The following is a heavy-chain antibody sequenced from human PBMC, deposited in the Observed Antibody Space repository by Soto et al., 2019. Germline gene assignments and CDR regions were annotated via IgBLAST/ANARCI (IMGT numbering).Heavy chain of an antibody. CDR1: GFTFSNAW. Sequence: PGGSLRLSCAASGFTFSNAWMNWVRQAPGKGLEWVGRIKSKTDGGTTDYAAPVKGRFTISRDDSKNTLYLQMNSLKTEDTAVYYCTTGRVSIAARKNYYYYYGMDVWGQGTTVTVSS. V-gene: IGHV3-15*07. D-gene: IGHD6-6*01. CDR3: TTGRVSIAARKNYYYYYGMDV. CDR2: IKSKTDGGTT. J-gene: IGHJ6*02.